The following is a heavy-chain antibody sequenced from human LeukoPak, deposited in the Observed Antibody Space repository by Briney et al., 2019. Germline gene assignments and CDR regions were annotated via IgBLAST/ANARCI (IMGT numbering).Heavy chain of an antibody. CDR2: IYYGGST. CDR1: GDSISNRNYY. CDR3: ARDDRQLAAFDY. J-gene: IGHJ4*02. Sequence: SETLSLTCTVSGDSISNRNYYWGWIRQPPGKGLEWIGNIYYGGSTYYNPSLKSRVTISVDTSKNQFSLRLSSLTAADTAVYYCARDDRQLAAFDYWGQGTLVTVSS. D-gene: IGHD6-6*01. V-gene: IGHV4-39*07.